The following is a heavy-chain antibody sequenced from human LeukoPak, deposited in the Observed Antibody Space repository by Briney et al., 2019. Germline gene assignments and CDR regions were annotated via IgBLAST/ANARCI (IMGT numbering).Heavy chain of an antibody. Sequence: SETLSLTCAVYGGSFSGYYWSWIRQPPGKGLEWIGYIYYSGSTNYNPSLKSRVTISVDTSKNQFSLKLSSVTAADTAVYYCARVYYSSSYDYRYFDLWGRGTLVTVSS. D-gene: IGHD6-13*01. CDR2: IYYSGST. CDR3: ARVYYSSSYDYRYFDL. V-gene: IGHV4-59*01. J-gene: IGHJ2*01. CDR1: GGSFSGYY.